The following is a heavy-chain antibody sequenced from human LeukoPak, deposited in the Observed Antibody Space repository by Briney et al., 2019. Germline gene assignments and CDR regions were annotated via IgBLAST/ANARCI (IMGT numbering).Heavy chain of an antibody. V-gene: IGHV4-59*01. CDR2: IYYSGST. D-gene: IGHD6-6*01. CDR1: GGSISSYY. J-gene: IGHJ6*03. Sequence: KPSETLSLTCTVSGGSISSYYWSWIRQPAGKGLEWIGYIYYSGSTNYNPSLKSRVTISVDTSKNQFSLKLSSVTAADTAVYYCARVDSSSTRTLYYYYMDVWGKGTTVTVSS. CDR3: ARVDSSSTRTLYYYYMDV.